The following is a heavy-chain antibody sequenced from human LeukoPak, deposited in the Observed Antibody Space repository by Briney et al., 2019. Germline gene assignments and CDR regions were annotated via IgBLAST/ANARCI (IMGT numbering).Heavy chain of an antibody. CDR3: AKSPTVDAAFDI. CDR1: GFTLTGYG. D-gene: IGHD4-23*01. Sequence: GGSLRLSCAASGFTLTGYGMHWVRQAPGKGLEWVSGIGYTGDSTFYADSVKGRFTVSRDSSKDTLFLHMNSLRAEDTALYYCAKSPTVDAAFDIWGQGTMVTVSS. CDR2: IGYTGDST. V-gene: IGHV3-23*01. J-gene: IGHJ3*02.